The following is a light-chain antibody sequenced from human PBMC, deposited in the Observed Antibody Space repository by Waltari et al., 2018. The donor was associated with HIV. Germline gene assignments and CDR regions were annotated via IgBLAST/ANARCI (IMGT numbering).Light chain of an antibody. CDR3: QSHDSSLSGYV. V-gene: IGLV1-40*01. CDR2: GNS. Sequence: QSVLTQPPSASGAPGQRVTLSCTGTSPNIGAGSHVHWYQQLPGTAPKLLIYGNSNRPSGVPDRFSGSKSGTSASLAITGLQAEDEADYHCQSHDSSLSGYVFGTGTKVTVL. J-gene: IGLJ1*01. CDR1: SPNIGAGSH.